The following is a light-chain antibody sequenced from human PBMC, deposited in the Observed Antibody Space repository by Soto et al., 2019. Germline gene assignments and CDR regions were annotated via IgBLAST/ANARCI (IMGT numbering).Light chain of an antibody. CDR1: ESVDDDF. Sequence: EIVLTQSPGTLSLSSGERATLSCRANESVDDDFLAWYQRRPGQAPRLLIYGASTRASGIPQRFSGGGSGTEFTLTISRLEAEDVAVYYCQQYGGSPLTFGQGTRLEIK. V-gene: IGKV3-20*01. J-gene: IGKJ5*01. CDR2: GAS. CDR3: QQYGGSPLT.